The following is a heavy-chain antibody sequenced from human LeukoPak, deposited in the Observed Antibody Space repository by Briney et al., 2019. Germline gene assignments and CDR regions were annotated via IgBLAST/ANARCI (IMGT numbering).Heavy chain of an antibody. CDR3: ARAVYYGSSPNLDP. CDR1: GYTFTGYY. V-gene: IGHV1-2*02. J-gene: IGHJ5*02. CDR2: INPNSGGT. Sequence: ASVKVSRKASGYTFTGYYMHWVRQAPGQGLEWMGWINPNSGGTNYAQKFQGRVTMTRDTSISTAYMELSRLRSDDTAVYYCARAVYYGSSPNLDPWGQGTLVTVSS. D-gene: IGHD3-10*01.